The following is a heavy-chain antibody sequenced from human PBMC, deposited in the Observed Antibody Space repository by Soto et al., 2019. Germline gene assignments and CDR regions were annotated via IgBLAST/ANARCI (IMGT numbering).Heavy chain of an antibody. V-gene: IGHV1-18*01. J-gene: IGHJ5*02. D-gene: IGHD2-2*01. CDR1: GYTFTTHG. CDR3: ARDLGYCRSGLCYRERFDP. CDR2: VRGDNGHT. Sequence: QVQLVQSGAEVKKPGASVKVSCKASGYTFTTHGISWVRQVPGQGLEWMGWVRGDNGHTNYAQSLQGRVTMTTDTSTNTAYMELRSLRSDDTAVYYCARDLGYCRSGLCYRERFDPGGQGTLVTVSS.